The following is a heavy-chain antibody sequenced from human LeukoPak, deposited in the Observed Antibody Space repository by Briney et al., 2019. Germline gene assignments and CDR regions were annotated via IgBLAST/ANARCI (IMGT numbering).Heavy chain of an antibody. Sequence: GGSLRLSCAASGFTFTSYSMNWVRQAPGKGLEWVSGISGSGDNTYYADSVKGRFTISRDNSKNTLYVQVNSLGTEDTAAYYCAKGSYYDSSGSFYFDYWGQGNLVTVSS. CDR1: GFTFTSYS. J-gene: IGHJ4*02. CDR3: AKGSYYDSSGSFYFDY. V-gene: IGHV3-23*01. CDR2: ISGSGDNT. D-gene: IGHD3-22*01.